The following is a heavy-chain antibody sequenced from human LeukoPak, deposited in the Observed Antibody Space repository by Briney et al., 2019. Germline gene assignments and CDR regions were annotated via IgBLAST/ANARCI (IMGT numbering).Heavy chain of an antibody. D-gene: IGHD5-18*01. J-gene: IGHJ4*02. CDR3: ARGPRGLHGYSYGYYFDY. V-gene: IGHV3-7*05. CDR1: GFTFSSYW. Sequence: PGGSLRLSCAASGFTFSSYWMSWVRQAPGKGLEWVANIKQDGSEKYYVDSVKGRFTITRDNAKNSLYPQMNSLRAEDTAVYYCARGPRGLHGYSYGYYFDYWGQGTLVTVSS. CDR2: IKQDGSEK.